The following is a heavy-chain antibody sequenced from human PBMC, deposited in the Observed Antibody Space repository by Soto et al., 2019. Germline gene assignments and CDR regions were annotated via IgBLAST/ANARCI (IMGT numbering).Heavy chain of an antibody. Sequence: PGGSLRLSCAASGFTFSSYAMRWVRQAPGKGLEWVAAISDSGGYISYADSVKGRFTVSRDNSKNTLYLQMNSLRAEDTAVYYCAKARGSSTPAPGSYWGQGTLVTVSS. CDR3: AKARGSSTPAPGSY. J-gene: IGHJ4*02. CDR2: ISDSGGYI. D-gene: IGHD2-2*01. CDR1: GFTFSSYA. V-gene: IGHV3-23*01.